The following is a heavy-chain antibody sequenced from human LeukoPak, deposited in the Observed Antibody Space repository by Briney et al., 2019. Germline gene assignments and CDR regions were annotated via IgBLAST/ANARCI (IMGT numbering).Heavy chain of an antibody. J-gene: IGHJ6*02. CDR2: ISAYNGNT. V-gene: IGHV1-18*01. D-gene: IGHD5-12*01. CDR1: GYTFTSYG. Sequence: ASVKVSCKASGYTFTSYGISWVRQAPGQGLEWMGWISAYNGNTNYAQKLQGRVTMTTDTSTSTAYMELRSLRSDDTAVYYCASYDQSPPGYYGMDVWGHGTTVTVSS. CDR3: ASYDQSPPGYYGMDV.